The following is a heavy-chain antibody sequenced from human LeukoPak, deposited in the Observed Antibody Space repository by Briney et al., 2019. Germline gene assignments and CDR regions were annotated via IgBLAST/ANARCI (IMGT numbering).Heavy chain of an antibody. CDR3: ARSRDGYNILDY. V-gene: IGHV3-23*01. Sequence: PGGSLRLSCAASGFTFEDYGMTWVRQAPGKGLEWVSATVGGGDPTHYADSVRGRFTISRDNSKNTLNLQMSSLRAEDTAVYYCARSRDGYNILDYWGQGTLVTVSS. J-gene: IGHJ4*02. CDR1: GFTFEDYG. D-gene: IGHD5-24*01. CDR2: TVGGGDPT.